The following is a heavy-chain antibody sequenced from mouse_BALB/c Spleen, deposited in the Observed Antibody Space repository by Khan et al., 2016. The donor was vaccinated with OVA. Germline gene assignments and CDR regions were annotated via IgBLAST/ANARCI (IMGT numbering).Heavy chain of an antibody. Sequence: QVQLKEFGAELAKPGASVKMSCKASGHTFTTYWMHWVKQRPGQGLEWIGYINPTSGYTDYNEKFKDRATLSADKSSSTAYMQLSSLTSEDSAVXYCTRDRIDYGGQGTTLTVSS. J-gene: IGHJ2*01. CDR1: GHTFTTYW. V-gene: IGHV1-7*01. CDR2: INPTSGYT. CDR3: TRDRIDY.